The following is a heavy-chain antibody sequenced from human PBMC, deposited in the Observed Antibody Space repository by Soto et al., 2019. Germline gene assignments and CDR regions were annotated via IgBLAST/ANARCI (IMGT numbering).Heavy chain of an antibody. V-gene: IGHV1-18*04. CDR1: GYTFTTYG. Sequence: GASVKVSCKASGYTFTTYGISWVRQAPGQGLEWMGWISGYNGNTNYTQKLQGRVTMTRDTSTSTVYLALRSLRSDDTAVYYCARGHTSSYIDFPTRFDPWGQGTLVTVSS. CDR3: ARGHTSSYIDFPTRFDP. D-gene: IGHD2-15*01. CDR2: ISGYNGNT. J-gene: IGHJ5*02.